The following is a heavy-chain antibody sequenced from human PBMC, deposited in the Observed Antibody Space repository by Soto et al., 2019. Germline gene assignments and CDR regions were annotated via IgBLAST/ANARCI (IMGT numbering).Heavy chain of an antibody. CDR1: GFSLSTSGVG. CDR3: AHSPPSSAEVDNWFDP. CDR2: IYWDDDK. Sequence: QITLKESGPTLVKPTQTLTLTCTFSGFSLSTSGVGVGWIRQPPGKALEWLALIYWDDDKRYSPSLKSRLTITKDTSKNQVVLTMTNMDPVDTATYYCAHSPPSSAEVDNWFDPWGQGTLVTVSS. J-gene: IGHJ5*02. V-gene: IGHV2-5*02. D-gene: IGHD2-15*01.